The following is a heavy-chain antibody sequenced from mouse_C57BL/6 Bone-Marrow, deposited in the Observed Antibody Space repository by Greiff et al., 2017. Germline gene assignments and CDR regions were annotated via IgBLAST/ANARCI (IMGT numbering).Heavy chain of an antibody. CDR2: INPNNGGT. V-gene: IGHV1-26*01. Sequence: EVQLQQSGPELVKPGASVKISCKASGYTFTDYYMNWVKQSHGKSLEWIGDINPNNGGTSYNQKFKGKATLTVDQSSSTAYMELRSLTSEDSAVYYCARERSTMVTIWYFDVWGTGTTVTVSS. J-gene: IGHJ1*03. D-gene: IGHD2-2*01. CDR3: ARERSTMVTIWYFDV. CDR1: GYTFTDYY.